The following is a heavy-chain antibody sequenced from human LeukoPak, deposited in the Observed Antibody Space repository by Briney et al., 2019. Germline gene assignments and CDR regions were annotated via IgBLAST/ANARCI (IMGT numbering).Heavy chain of an antibody. Sequence: PGGSLRLSCAASGFTFSSYEMNWVRQAPGKGLEWVSYISSSGSTIFSADALKGRFTISRDDAKNLLYLDMNSLRAEDTAVYYCARGHTAVTRHFDFWGQGTLVTVSS. J-gene: IGHJ4*02. CDR2: ISSSGSTI. V-gene: IGHV3-48*03. CDR3: ARGHTAVTRHFDF. CDR1: GFTFSSYE. D-gene: IGHD4-17*01.